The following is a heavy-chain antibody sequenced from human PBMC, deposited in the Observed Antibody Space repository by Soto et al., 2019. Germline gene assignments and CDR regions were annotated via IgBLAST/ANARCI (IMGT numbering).Heavy chain of an antibody. CDR2: ISPMFGAA. CDR1: GGTFNTYA. Sequence: QVQLVQSGAELKKPGSSVKVSCQSSGGTFNTYAMNWVRQAPGQGPEWMGDISPMFGAANYEPKFQGRVTITADESTGTAHMQLSSLTSEDTALYFCAREVQVQTPAFVYWGQGTLVTVSS. V-gene: IGHV1-69*19. CDR3: AREVQVQTPAFVY. J-gene: IGHJ4*02.